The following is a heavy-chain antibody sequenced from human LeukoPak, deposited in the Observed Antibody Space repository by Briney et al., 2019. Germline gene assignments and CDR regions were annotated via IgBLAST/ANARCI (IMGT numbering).Heavy chain of an antibody. CDR1: GFTFSSYS. V-gene: IGHV3-48*04. D-gene: IGHD2-8*02. CDR3: ARLNGIALAGTWTSESDS. CDR2: ISSSSTI. J-gene: IGHJ4*02. Sequence: GGSLRLSCAASGFTFSSYSMSWVRQAPGKGLEWVSYISSSSTIYYADSVKGRFTISRDNAKNSLYLQMNSLRAEDTAVYYCARLNGIALAGTWTSESDSWGQGTLVTVSS.